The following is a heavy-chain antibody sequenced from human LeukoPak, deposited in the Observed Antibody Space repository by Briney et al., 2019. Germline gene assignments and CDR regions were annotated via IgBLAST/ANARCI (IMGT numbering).Heavy chain of an antibody. CDR3: ATGWSYWGN. D-gene: IGHD1-26*01. CDR2: IKQDGSEK. V-gene: IGHV3-7*05. CDR1: GFTFSGYW. J-gene: IGHJ4*02. Sequence: PGGSLRLSCAASGFTFSGYWMTWVRQAPGKGLEWVANIKQDGSEKYYVDSVKGRFTISRDNARNSLYLQMNSLRAEGTAVYYCATGWSYWGNWGQGTPVTVSS.